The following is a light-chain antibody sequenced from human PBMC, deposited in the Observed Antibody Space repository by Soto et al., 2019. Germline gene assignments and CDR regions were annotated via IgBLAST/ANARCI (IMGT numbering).Light chain of an antibody. CDR3: QQYGKSPSH. V-gene: IGKV3-20*01. CDR2: GAS. CDR1: QSVSSSY. Sequence: EIVLTQSPGTLSLSPGDRATLSCLASQSVSSSYLAWYHQKPGQAPRLLIYGASSRATGIPDRFSGSGYVTDFALNISSLEPEDLSVYLFQQYGKSPSHFGHGTKLEIK. J-gene: IGKJ2*01.